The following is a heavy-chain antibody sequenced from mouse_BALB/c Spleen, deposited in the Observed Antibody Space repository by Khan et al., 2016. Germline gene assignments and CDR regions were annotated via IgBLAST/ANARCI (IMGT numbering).Heavy chain of an antibody. CDR3: WILL. J-gene: IGHJ2*01. Sequence: EVQLEESGGGLVQPGGSMKLSCVASGFTFSNYWMNWVRQSPEKGLAWVAEIRLKSDDYVTHYAESVKGWFTISREDSLSSVYLQMNNLRAEDTSIYYCWILLWGQGTTLTVSS. CDR1: GFTFSNYW. CDR2: IRLKSDDYVT. V-gene: IGHV6-6*02.